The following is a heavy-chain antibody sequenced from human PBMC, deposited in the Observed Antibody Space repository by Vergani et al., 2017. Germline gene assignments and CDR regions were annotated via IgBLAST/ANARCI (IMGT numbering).Heavy chain of an antibody. D-gene: IGHD6-6*01. CDR2: IYYSGST. J-gene: IGHJ5*02. CDR3: ASEPQREYSSSAGWFDP. CDR1: GGSIRSSSYY. V-gene: IGHV4-39*01. Sequence: QVQLQESGPGLVKPSETLSLTCTVSGGSIRSSSYYWGWIRQPPGKGLEWIGSIYYSGSTYYNPSLKSRVTISVDTSKNQFSLKLSSVTAADTAVYYCASEPQREYSSSAGWFDPWGQGTLVTVSS.